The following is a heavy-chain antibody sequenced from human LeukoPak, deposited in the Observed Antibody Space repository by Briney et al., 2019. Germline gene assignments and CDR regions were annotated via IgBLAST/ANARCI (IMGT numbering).Heavy chain of an antibody. J-gene: IGHJ4*02. D-gene: IGHD6-13*01. CDR3: ARAGGAAAALDY. V-gene: IGHV3-30*02. Sequence: GGSLRLSCAASGFTFSSYGMHWVRQAPGKGLEWVAFIRYDGSNKYYADSVKGRFTISRDNSKNTLYLQMNSLRAEDTAVYYCARAGGAAAALDYWGQGTLVTVSS. CDR2: IRYDGSNK. CDR1: GFTFSSYG.